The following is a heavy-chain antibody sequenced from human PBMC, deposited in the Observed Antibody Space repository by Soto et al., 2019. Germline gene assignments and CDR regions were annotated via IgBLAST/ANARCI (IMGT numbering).Heavy chain of an antibody. V-gene: IGHV3-9*01. D-gene: IGHD3-16*01. CDR1: GFTFDDYA. J-gene: IGHJ3*02. Sequence: EVQLVESGGGLVQPGRSLRLSCAASGFTFDDYAMHWVRQAPGKGLEWVSGISWNSGSIGYADSVKGRFTISRDNAKNSLYLQMNSLRAEDTALYYCAKDIGGEQLYAFDIWGQGTMVTVSS. CDR3: AKDIGGEQLYAFDI. CDR2: ISWNSGSI.